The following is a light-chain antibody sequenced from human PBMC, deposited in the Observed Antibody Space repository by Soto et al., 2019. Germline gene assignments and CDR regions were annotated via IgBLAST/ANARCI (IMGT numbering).Light chain of an antibody. CDR3: QQYVNLPYT. CDR1: QDLTNY. V-gene: IGKV1-33*01. Sequence: DIPMTQSPPSLAASVGDRVTITCQASQDLTNYLNWYQQKPGQAPKLLIYDTVTLEEGVPSMFSGGGSGTDFTFTINGLQPEDAAIYSCQQYVNLPYTFGQGPKLEIK. CDR2: DTV. J-gene: IGKJ2*01.